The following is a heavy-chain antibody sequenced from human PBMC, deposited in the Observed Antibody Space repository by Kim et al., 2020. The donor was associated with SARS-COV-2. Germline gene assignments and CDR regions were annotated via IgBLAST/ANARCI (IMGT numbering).Heavy chain of an antibody. V-gene: IGHV3-74*01. CDR1: GFTFSTYW. J-gene: IGHJ3*02. CDR2: IKGDGSSI. Sequence: GSLRLSCAASGFTFSTYWMHWVRQAPGKGLVWVSRIKGDGSSINYADSVKGRFTISRDNAKNTLYLQMNSLRAEDTAVFYCARDGGGLRPDIWGQGTMVTVSS. CDR3: ARDGGGLRPDI. D-gene: IGHD5-12*01.